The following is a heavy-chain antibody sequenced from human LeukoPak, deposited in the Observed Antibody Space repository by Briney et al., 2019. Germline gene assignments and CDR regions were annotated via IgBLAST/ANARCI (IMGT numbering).Heavy chain of an antibody. CDR2: INHSGST. CDR1: GGSFSGYY. J-gene: IGHJ4*02. CDR3: ARGGYCSGGSCYATCGY. D-gene: IGHD2-15*01. Sequence: SETLSLTCAVYGGSFSGYYWSWIRQPPGKGLEWIGEINHSGSTNYNPSLKSRVTISVDTSKNQFSLKLSSVTAADTAVYYCARGGYCSGGSCYATCGYWGQGTPVTVSS. V-gene: IGHV4-34*01.